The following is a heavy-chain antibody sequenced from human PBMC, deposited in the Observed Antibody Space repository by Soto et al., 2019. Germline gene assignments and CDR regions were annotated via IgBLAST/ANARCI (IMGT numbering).Heavy chain of an antibody. CDR1: GQSFSGHS. CDR2: INEGGST. CDR3: ARGSGIVALPGELEDVNYDY. Sequence: QVQLQQWGVGLVKPSETLSLSCAVYGQSFSGHSWAWIRQPPGKGLEWIGEINEGGSTYYNPSLKSRVTISTDTSKNQFSLKLSSVSAADTAAYFCARGSGIVALPGELEDVNYDYWGQGTLVNVSS. V-gene: IGHV4-34*01. J-gene: IGHJ4*02. D-gene: IGHD1-1*01.